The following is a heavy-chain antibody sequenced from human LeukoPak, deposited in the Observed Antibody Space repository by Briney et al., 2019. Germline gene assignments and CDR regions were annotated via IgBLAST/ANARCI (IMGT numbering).Heavy chain of an antibody. D-gene: IGHD6-19*01. Sequence: ASVKVSCKASGYTFTSYGISWVRQAPGQGLEWMGIINPSGGSTSYAQKFQGRVTMTRDTSTSTVYMELSSLRSEDTAVYYCAREVVAVAGSFDYWGQGTLVTVSS. CDR2: INPSGGST. CDR1: GYTFTSYG. J-gene: IGHJ4*02. V-gene: IGHV1-46*01. CDR3: AREVVAVAGSFDY.